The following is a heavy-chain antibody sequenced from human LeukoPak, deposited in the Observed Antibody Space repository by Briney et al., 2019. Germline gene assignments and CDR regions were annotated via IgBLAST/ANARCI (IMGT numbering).Heavy chain of an antibody. CDR2: INHSGST. J-gene: IGHJ6*03. CDR1: GGSFSGYY. V-gene: IGHV4-34*01. D-gene: IGHD6-13*01. Sequence: PSETLSLTCAVYGGSFSGYYWSWIRQPPGKGLEWIGEINHSGSTNYNPSLKSRATISVDTSKNQFSLKLSSVTAADTAVYYCARGPGSSWYRGYYYYYMDVWGKGTTVTVSS. CDR3: ARGPGSSWYRGYYYYYMDV.